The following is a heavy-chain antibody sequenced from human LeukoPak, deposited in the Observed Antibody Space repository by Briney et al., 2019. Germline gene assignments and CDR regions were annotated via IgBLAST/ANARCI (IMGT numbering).Heavy chain of an antibody. CDR2: IYYSGST. Sequence: SETLSLTCTVSGGSISSYYWSWIRQPPGKGLEWIGYIYYSGSTNYNPSLKSRLTMSVDTSRNQFSLKLSSVTAADTAVYYCVRTYYDFWTGNDDWGQGTLVTVSS. D-gene: IGHD3/OR15-3a*01. CDR1: GGSISSYY. CDR3: VRTYYDFWTGNDD. V-gene: IGHV4-59*12. J-gene: IGHJ4*02.